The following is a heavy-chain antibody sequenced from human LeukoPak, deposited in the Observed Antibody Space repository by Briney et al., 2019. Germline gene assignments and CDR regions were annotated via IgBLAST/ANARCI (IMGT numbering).Heavy chain of an antibody. Sequence: SETLSLTCAVYGGSFSGYYWSWIRQPPGKGLEWIGEINHSGSTNYNPSLKSRVTISVDTSKNQFSLELSSVTAADTAVYYCARVRGGVVVPAAMHYYYGMDVWGKGTTVTVSS. V-gene: IGHV4-34*01. D-gene: IGHD2-2*01. J-gene: IGHJ6*04. CDR3: ARVRGGVVVPAAMHYYYGMDV. CDR2: INHSGST. CDR1: GGSFSGYY.